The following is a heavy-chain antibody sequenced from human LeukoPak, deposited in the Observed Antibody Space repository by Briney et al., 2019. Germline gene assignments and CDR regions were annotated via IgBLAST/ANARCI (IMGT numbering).Heavy chain of an antibody. CDR2: INHSGST. CDR1: GGSISSSSYY. CDR3: ARDLSGAYDFWSGYYDY. J-gene: IGHJ4*02. D-gene: IGHD3-3*01. Sequence: SETLSLTCTVSGGSISSSSYYWGWIRQPPGKGLEWIGEINHSGSTNYNPSLKSRVTISVDTSKNQFSLKLSSVTAADTAVYYCARDLSGAYDFWSGYYDYWGQGTLVTVSS. V-gene: IGHV4-39*07.